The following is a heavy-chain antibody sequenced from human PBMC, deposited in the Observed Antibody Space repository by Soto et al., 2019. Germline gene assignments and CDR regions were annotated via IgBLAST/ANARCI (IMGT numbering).Heavy chain of an antibody. D-gene: IGHD4-17*01. CDR2: ITSDGRT. Sequence: LRLSCAASGFTFSSYAMSWVRQAPGKGLEWVSIITSDGRTYYADSVKGRFTISRDNSKNTVYLQMNSLRAEDTAVYYCAKDYSTVTTDPLSVVLFDYWGQGALVTVSS. J-gene: IGHJ4*02. CDR3: AKDYSTVTTDPLSVVLFDY. CDR1: GFTFSSYA. V-gene: IGHV3-23*01.